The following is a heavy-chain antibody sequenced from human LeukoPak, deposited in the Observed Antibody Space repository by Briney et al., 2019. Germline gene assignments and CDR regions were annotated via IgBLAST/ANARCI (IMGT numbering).Heavy chain of an antibody. CDR2: ISGSGGSA. J-gene: IGHJ4*02. Sequence: GRSLRLSCAASGFTFSENAMIWVRQAPGKGLEWVSSISGSGGSAYYVDSVQGRFTISRDNSKKTLYLQMSSLRAEDTALYYCANPHRFGSPFDYWGQGILVTVSS. V-gene: IGHV3-23*01. CDR1: GFTFSENA. CDR3: ANPHRFGSPFDY. D-gene: IGHD3-10*01.